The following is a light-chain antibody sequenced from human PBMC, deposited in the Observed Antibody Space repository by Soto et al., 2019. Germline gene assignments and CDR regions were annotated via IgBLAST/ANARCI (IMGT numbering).Light chain of an antibody. CDR2: GAS. CDR3: QQYGSSRWT. J-gene: IGKJ1*01. V-gene: IGKV3-20*01. CDR1: QSVSSSY. Sequence: EIMMTQSPGTLSLSPGESATLSCRASQSVSSSYLAWYQQKPGQAPRLLIYGASSRATGIPDRFSGSGSGTDFTLTISRLEPEDFAVYYCQQYGSSRWTFGQGTKVDIK.